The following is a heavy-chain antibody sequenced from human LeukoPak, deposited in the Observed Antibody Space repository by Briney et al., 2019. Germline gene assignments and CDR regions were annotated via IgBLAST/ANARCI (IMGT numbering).Heavy chain of an antibody. J-gene: IGHJ2*01. Sequence: SVKVSCKASGGTFSSYAISWVRQAPGQGLEWMGRIIPILGIANYAQKFQGRVTITADKSTSTAYMELSSLRSEDTAVYYCALTNDYGGNVWYFDLWGRGTLVTVSS. CDR1: GGTFSSYA. V-gene: IGHV1-69*04. D-gene: IGHD4-23*01. CDR2: IIPILGIA. CDR3: ALTNDYGGNVWYFDL.